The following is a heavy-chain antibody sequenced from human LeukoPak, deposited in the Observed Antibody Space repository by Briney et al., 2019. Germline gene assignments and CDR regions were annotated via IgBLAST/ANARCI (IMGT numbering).Heavy chain of an antibody. D-gene: IGHD3-22*01. CDR1: GGSISSSSYY. V-gene: IGHV4-61*01. CDR2: IYYSGST. Sequence: SETLSLTCTVSGGSISSSSYYWGWIRQPPGKGLEWIGYIYYSGSTNYNPSLKSRVTISVDTSKNQFSLKLSSVTAADTVVYYCARDTYNYDGSGYYYLDYWGQGTLVTVSS. CDR3: ARDTYNYDGSGYYYLDY. J-gene: IGHJ4*02.